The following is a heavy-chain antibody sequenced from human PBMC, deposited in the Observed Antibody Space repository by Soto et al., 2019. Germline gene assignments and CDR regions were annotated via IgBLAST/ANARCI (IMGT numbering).Heavy chain of an antibody. V-gene: IGHV3-21*01. D-gene: IGHD5-12*01. J-gene: IGHJ3*02. CDR1: GFTFSSYS. CDR2: ISSSSNYI. CDR3: ARDLIVATGGDACDI. Sequence: EVQLVESGGGLVKPGGSLRLSCAASGFTFSSYSMNWVRQAPGKGLEWVSSISSSSNYIYYEDSVKGRFTISRDNTKNSLYRQMNSLRGEDMAVYYCARDLIVATGGDACDIWGQGTMVTVSS.